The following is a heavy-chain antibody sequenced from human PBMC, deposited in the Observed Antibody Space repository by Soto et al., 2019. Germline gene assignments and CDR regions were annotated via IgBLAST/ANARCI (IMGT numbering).Heavy chain of an antibody. CDR1: GFTFSSYA. D-gene: IGHD2-2*01. J-gene: IGHJ6*02. CDR2: ISGSGGST. CDR3: AKVIQADIVVVPAPQGVTYYYYGMDV. V-gene: IGHV3-23*01. Sequence: GGSLRLSCAASGFTFSSYAMSWVRQAPGKGLEWVSAISGSGGSTYYADSVKGRFTISRDNSKNTLYLQMNSLRAEDTAVYYCAKVIQADIVVVPAPQGVTYYYYGMDVWGQGTTVTVSS.